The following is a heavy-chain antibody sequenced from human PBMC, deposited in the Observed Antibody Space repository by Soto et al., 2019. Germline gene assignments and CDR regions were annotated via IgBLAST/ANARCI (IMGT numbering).Heavy chain of an antibody. CDR1: GGTFSGYG. D-gene: IGHD1-26*01. V-gene: IGHV1-69*12. Sequence: QVQLVQSGAEVKKPGSSAKVSCKASGGTFSGYGISWVRQAPGQGLEWMGGIIPIFGTANYAQKFQGRVTITAVESTSTAYMELSSLRSEDTAVYYCARDLGSGSYYCGAGYWGQGTLVTVSS. CDR3: ARDLGSGSYYCGAGY. J-gene: IGHJ4*02. CDR2: IIPIFGTA.